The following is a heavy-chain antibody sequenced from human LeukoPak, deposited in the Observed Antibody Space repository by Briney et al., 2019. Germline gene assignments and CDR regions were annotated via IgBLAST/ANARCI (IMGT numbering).Heavy chain of an antibody. CDR2: ISWNSATR. D-gene: IGHD5-24*01. J-gene: IGHJ4*02. CDR1: GFTFSSYG. V-gene: IGHV3-9*01. Sequence: GGSLRLSCAASGFTFSSYGMHWVRQAPGKGLEWVSGISWNSATRDYADSVKGRFTISRDNAKNSMFLRMSSLRPEDTGLYYCARDSESTVATTCLDYWGQGILVTVAS. CDR3: ARDSESTVATTCLDY.